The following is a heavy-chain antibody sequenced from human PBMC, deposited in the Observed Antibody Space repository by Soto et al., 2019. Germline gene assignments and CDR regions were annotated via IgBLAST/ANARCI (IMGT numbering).Heavy chain of an antibody. J-gene: IGHJ6*02. CDR3: ARFNGGRLYCTNGVFYTGYYYGMDV. D-gene: IGHD2-8*01. CDR1: GGTFSRYA. CDR2: IIPILGTA. V-gene: IGHV1-69*13. Sequence: SLTVSCQASGGTFSRYAISWVRQAPGQGLEWMGGIIPILGTANYAQKFQGRITITADESTSTAYMELSSLKSEDTAVYYCARFNGGRLYCTNGVFYTGYYYGMDVWGQGTTVTVSS.